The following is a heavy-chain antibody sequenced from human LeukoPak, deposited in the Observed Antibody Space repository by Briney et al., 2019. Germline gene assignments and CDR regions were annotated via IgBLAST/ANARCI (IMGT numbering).Heavy chain of an antibody. CDR3: ARDRAWNYFDY. V-gene: IGHV3-48*01. Sequence: GGSLRLSCAASGFTFSSYNMNWVRQAPGKGLEWVSYISSSSGTIYYADSVKGRFTISRDNAKNSLYLQMDSLRAEDTAVYYCARDRAWNYFDYWGQGTLVTVSS. J-gene: IGHJ4*02. D-gene: IGHD3-3*01. CDR2: ISSSSGTI. CDR1: GFTFSSYN.